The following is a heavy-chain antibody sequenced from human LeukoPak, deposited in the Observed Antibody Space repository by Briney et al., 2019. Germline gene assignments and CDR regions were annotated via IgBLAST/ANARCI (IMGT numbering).Heavy chain of an antibody. CDR1: GGSLRSSNYY. Sequence: SETLSLTCTVSGGSLRSSNYYWCGIRQPPGKGLEWIGSIYYSGSTYYNPSLKSRVTISVDTSKNEFSLKLSSVTAADTAVYYCASRRRATPIPFDYWGQGTLVTVSS. V-gene: IGHV4-39*01. D-gene: IGHD2-2*01. CDR2: IYYSGST. CDR3: ASRRRATPIPFDY. J-gene: IGHJ4*02.